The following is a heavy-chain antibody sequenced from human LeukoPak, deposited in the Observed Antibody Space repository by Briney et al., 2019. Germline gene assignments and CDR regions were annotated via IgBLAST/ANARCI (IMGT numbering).Heavy chain of an antibody. J-gene: IGHJ4*02. CDR1: GYTFTGCY. V-gene: IGHV1-2*02. Sequence: ASVKVSCKASGYTFTGCYMHWVRQAPGQGLEWMGWINPNSGGTNYAQKFQGRVTMTRDTSISTAYMELSRLRSDDTAVYYCARASGYSGYDSDYWGQGTLVTVSS. D-gene: IGHD5-12*01. CDR3: ARASGYSGYDSDY. CDR2: INPNSGGT.